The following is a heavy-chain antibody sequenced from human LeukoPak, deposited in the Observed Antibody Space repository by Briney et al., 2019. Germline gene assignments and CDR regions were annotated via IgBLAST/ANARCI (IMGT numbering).Heavy chain of an antibody. Sequence: GASVKVSCKASGYTFTSYDINWVRQATGQGLEWMGWMNPNSGNTGYAQKFQGRVTMTRNTSISTAYMELSSLRSEDTAVYYCARLVAAAGTDDTFDIWGQGTMVTVSS. J-gene: IGHJ3*02. V-gene: IGHV1-8*01. CDR2: MNPNSGNT. CDR1: GYTFTSYD. CDR3: ARLVAAAGTDDTFDI. D-gene: IGHD6-13*01.